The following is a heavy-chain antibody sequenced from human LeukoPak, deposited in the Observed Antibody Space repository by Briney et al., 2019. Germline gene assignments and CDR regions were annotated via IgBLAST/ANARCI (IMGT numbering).Heavy chain of an antibody. D-gene: IGHD1-14*01. J-gene: IGHJ4*02. V-gene: IGHV3-48*04. CDR3: ARGAWSENPFDY. CDR1: GFTFSSYS. CDR2: ISSSSSTI. Sequence: GGSLRLSCAASGFTFSSYSMNWVRQAPGKGLEWVSYISSSSSTIYYADSVKGRFTISRDNAKKSLDLQMSSLRAEDTAVYYCARGAWSENPFDYWGQGTLVTVSS.